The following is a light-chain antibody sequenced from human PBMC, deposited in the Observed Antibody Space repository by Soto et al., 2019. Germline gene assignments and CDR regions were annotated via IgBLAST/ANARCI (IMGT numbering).Light chain of an antibody. CDR2: EVT. Sequence: QCVLTQPPSASGSPGQSVTISCTGTSSGVGAYDYVSWYQLHPGKAPKLILSEVTKRPSGVPDRFSGSKSGSTASLTVSGLQPEDEADYYCKSYAGNDNPYVFGTGTKVTVL. V-gene: IGLV2-8*01. CDR1: SSGVGAYDY. CDR3: KSYAGNDNPYV. J-gene: IGLJ1*01.